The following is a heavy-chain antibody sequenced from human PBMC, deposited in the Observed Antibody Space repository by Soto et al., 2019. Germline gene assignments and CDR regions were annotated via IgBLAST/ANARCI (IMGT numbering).Heavy chain of an antibody. V-gene: IGHV4-39*01. CDR1: GGSISTTSYY. CDR2: IYYSGSA. J-gene: IGHJ3*01. CDR3: ARHTFCSTSDTSYDFDF. Sequence: ADTLSLTCTVSGGSISTTSYYWGWIRQPPGKGLEWIGGIYYSGSASYNPSLRSRVTISVDMSTNHGSLSMVCVTASDTCLADCARHTFCSTSDTSYDFDFWGQGTMVTVSS. D-gene: IGHD2-2*01.